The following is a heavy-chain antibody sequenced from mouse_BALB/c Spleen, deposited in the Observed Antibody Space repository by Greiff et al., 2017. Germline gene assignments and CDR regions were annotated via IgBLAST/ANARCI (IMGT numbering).Heavy chain of an antibody. V-gene: IGHV1S81*02. D-gene: IGHD2-3*01. CDR1: GYTFTSYY. J-gene: IGHJ3*01. CDR3: TREDGYPFAY. CDR2: INPSNGGT. Sequence: VQLQQSGAELVKPGASVKLSCKASGYTFTSYYMYWVKQRPGQGLEWIGEINPSNGGTNFNEKFKSKATLTVDKSSSTAYMQLSSLTSEDSAVYYCTREDGYPFAYWGQGTLVTVSA.